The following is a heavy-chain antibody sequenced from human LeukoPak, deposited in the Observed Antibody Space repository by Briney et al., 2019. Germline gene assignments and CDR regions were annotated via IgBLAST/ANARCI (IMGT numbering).Heavy chain of an antibody. CDR1: GGSFSGYY. Sequence: KASETLSLTCAVYGGSFSGYYWSWIRQPPGKGLEWIGEINHRGSTNYNPSLKSRVTISVDTSKNQFSLKLSSVTAADTAVYYCARGRRGSYYGGAVYWGQGTLVTVSS. V-gene: IGHV4-34*01. CDR2: INHRGST. J-gene: IGHJ4*02. CDR3: ARGRRGSYYGGAVY. D-gene: IGHD1-26*01.